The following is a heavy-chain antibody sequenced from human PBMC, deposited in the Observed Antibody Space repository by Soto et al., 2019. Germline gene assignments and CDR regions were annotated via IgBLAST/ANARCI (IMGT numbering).Heavy chain of an antibody. V-gene: IGHV4-39*01. J-gene: IGHJ5*02. CDR1: GGSISSSSYY. D-gene: IGHD2-8*01. CDR3: ARLYPKPCTHGVCLNCFDP. CDR2: IYYSGST. Sequence: SETLSLTCTVSGGSISSSSYYWGWIRQPPGKGLEWIGSIYYSGSTYYNPSLKSRVTISVDTSKNQFSLKLSSVTAADTAVYYCARLYPKPCTHGVCLNCFDPWGQGTLVTVSS.